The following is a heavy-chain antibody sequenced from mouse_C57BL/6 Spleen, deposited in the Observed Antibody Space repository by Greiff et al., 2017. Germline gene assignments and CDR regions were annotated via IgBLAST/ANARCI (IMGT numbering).Heavy chain of an antibody. V-gene: IGHV1-50*01. CDR1: GYTFTSYW. D-gene: IGHD2-5*01. Sequence: QVQLQQPGAELVKPGASVKLSCKASGYTFTSYWMQWVKQRPGQGLEWIGEIDPSDSYTNYNQKFKGKATLTVDTSSSTAYMQLSSLTSEDSAVYYCARGDYSNYAMDYWGQGTSVTVSS. CDR2: IDPSDSYT. J-gene: IGHJ4*01. CDR3: ARGDYSNYAMDY.